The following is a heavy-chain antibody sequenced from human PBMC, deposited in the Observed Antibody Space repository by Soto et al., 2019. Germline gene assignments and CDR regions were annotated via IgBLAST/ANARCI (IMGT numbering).Heavy chain of an antibody. CDR2: ISSSSSTI. CDR1: GFTFSSYS. CDR3: ARGFHSMVRGVSFYYYYMDV. Sequence: SGGSLRLSCAASGFTFSSYSMNWVRQAPGKGLEWVSYISSSSSTIYYADSVKGRFTISRDNAKNSLYLQMNSLRAEDTAVYYCARGFHSMVRGVSFYYYYMDVWGKGTTGTVSS. V-gene: IGHV3-48*01. D-gene: IGHD3-10*01. J-gene: IGHJ6*03.